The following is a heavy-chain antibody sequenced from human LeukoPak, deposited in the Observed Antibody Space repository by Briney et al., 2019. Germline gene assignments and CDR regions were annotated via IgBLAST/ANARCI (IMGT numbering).Heavy chain of an antibody. CDR3: AKDNLGMIVVVIPYFDY. D-gene: IGHD3-22*01. CDR1: GFTFGTQS. J-gene: IGHJ4*02. Sequence: PVGSLRLSCAASGFTFGTQSMNWVRQAPGKGLEWVGRIKSKTDGGTTDYAAPVKGRFTISRDDSKNTLYLQMNSLRAEDTAVYYCAKDNLGMIVVVIPYFDYWGQGTLVTVSS. CDR2: IKSKTDGGTT. V-gene: IGHV3-15*01.